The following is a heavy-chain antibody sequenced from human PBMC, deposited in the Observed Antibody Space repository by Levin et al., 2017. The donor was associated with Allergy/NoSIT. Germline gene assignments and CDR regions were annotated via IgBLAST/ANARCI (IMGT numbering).Heavy chain of an antibody. V-gene: IGHV3-23*01. CDR1: GFTFSSYA. Sequence: GGSLRLSCAASGFTFSSYAMSWVRQAPGKGLEWVSAISGSGGSTYYADSVKGRFTISRDNSKNTLYLQMNSLRAEDTAVYYCAKDEDSTMVQGVTDYWGQGTLVTVSS. D-gene: IGHD3-10*01. CDR3: AKDEDSTMVQGVTDY. J-gene: IGHJ4*02. CDR2: ISGSGGST.